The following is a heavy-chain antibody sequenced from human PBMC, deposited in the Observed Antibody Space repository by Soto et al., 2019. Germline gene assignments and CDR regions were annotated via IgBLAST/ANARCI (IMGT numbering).Heavy chain of an antibody. D-gene: IGHD2-15*01. V-gene: IGHV3-33*01. Sequence: ESGGGVVQPGRSLRLSCAASGFTFSSYGMHWVRQAPGKGLEWVAVIWYDGSNKYYADSVKGRFTISRDNAKNSLYLQMNSLRAEDTAVYYCARDDCSGGSCYLYYGMDVWGQGTTVTVSS. CDR3: ARDDCSGGSCYLYYGMDV. CDR1: GFTFSSYG. CDR2: IWYDGSNK. J-gene: IGHJ6*02.